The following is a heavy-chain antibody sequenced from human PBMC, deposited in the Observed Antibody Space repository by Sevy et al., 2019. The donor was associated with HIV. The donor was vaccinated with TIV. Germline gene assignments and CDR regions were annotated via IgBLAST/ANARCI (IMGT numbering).Heavy chain of an antibody. Sequence: GGSLRLSCAASGFTFSSYGMHWVRQAPGKGLEWVAVIWYDGSNKYYADSVKGRFTISRDNSKNTLYLQMNSLRAEDTAVDYCARGSKYCSRTSWYYNWFDPWGQGTLVTVSS. V-gene: IGHV3-33*01. J-gene: IGHJ5*02. CDR1: GFTFSSYG. CDR2: IWYDGSNK. D-gene: IGHD2-2*01. CDR3: ARGSKYCSRTSWYYNWFDP.